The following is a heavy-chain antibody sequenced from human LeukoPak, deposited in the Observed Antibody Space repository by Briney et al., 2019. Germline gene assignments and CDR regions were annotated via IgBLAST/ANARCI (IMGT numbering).Heavy chain of an antibody. Sequence: PSETLSLTCTVSGGSVTGYYWTWIRQPAGKGLGWIGRIFTDGGTSYNPSLKSRVTMSVDTSKNQLSLKLGSVTAADTAVYYCTREPLPWGQGILVTVSS. CDR1: GGSVTGYY. V-gene: IGHV4-4*07. CDR2: IFTDGGT. CDR3: TREPLP. J-gene: IGHJ4*02. D-gene: IGHD1-26*01.